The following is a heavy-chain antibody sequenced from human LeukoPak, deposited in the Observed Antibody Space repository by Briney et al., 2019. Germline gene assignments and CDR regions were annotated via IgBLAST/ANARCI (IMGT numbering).Heavy chain of an antibody. CDR2: ISSNAIYT. Sequence: PTGGSLRLSCASSGFTFNNFGLHWVRQAPGRGPEWVAGISSNAIYTGYADSVRGRFTISRDNLANTLSLQMTRLRAEDTAVYYCVKEISEANYFDFWGQGALVSVSS. CDR3: VKEISEANYFDF. CDR1: GFTFNNFG. V-gene: IGHV3-30*18. J-gene: IGHJ4*02.